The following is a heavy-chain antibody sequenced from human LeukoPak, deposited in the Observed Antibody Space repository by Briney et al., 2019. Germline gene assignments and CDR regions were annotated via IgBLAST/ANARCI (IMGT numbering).Heavy chain of an antibody. Sequence: GGSLRLSCAASEFSVGSNYMTWVRQAPGKGLEWVSLIYSGGSTYYADSVKGRFTISRDNAKDSLYLQMNSLRAEDTAVYYCARGVNDAFDIWGQGTMVTVSS. CDR1: EFSVGSNY. CDR2: IYSGGST. J-gene: IGHJ3*02. V-gene: IGHV3-66*01. CDR3: ARGVNDAFDI. D-gene: IGHD2-8*01.